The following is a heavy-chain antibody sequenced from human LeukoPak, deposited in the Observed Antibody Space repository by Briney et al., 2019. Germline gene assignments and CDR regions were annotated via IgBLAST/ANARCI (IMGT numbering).Heavy chain of an antibody. CDR1: NGSISNYF. CDR2: VHHSGTA. J-gene: IGHJ3*02. V-gene: IGHV4-59*01. Sequence: PSETLSLTRTVSNGSISNYFWSWIRQPPGKGLECIGYVHHSGTANYNPSRMSRVNISIATYAYRRSLKRSSVTAAEQALYYCASRGGFYESSSYSQLDPFDIWGQGTVVIVSS. D-gene: IGHD3-22*01. CDR3: ASRGGFYESSSYSQLDPFDI.